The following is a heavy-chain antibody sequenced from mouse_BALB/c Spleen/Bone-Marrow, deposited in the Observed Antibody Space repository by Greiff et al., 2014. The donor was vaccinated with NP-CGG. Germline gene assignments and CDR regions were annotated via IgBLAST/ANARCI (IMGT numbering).Heavy chain of an antibody. D-gene: IGHD1-1*01. J-gene: IGHJ1*01. V-gene: IGHV1-4*01. CDR3: ARSLRWYFDV. Sequence: VQLVESGAELARPGASVKMSCKASGYTFTSYTMHWVKQRPGQGLEWTGYINPSSGYTNYNQKFKDKATLTADKSSSTAYMQLSSLTSEDSAVCYCARSLRWYFDVWGAGTTVTVSS. CDR1: GYTFTSYT. CDR2: INPSSGYT.